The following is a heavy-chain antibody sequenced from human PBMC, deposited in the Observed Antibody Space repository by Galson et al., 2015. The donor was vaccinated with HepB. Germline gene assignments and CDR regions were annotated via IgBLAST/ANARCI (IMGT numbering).Heavy chain of an antibody. CDR3: AKMGIASAGPGGYHGHTVEDS. CDR1: GFTFRSYA. D-gene: IGHD6-13*01. Sequence: SLRLSCAASGFTFRSYAMSWVRQAPGKGLGWVSAISPSGGSTYYAASVKGRFTISRDNSKNTLYLEMNSLRADDTAVYYCAKMGIASAGPGGYHGHTVEDSWGQGTLVTVSS. J-gene: IGHJ4*02. CDR2: ISPSGGST. V-gene: IGHV3-23*01.